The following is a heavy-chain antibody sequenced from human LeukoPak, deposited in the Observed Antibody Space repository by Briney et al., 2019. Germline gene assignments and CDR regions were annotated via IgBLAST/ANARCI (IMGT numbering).Heavy chain of an antibody. CDR3: SRLDSNVNAYDYYYYYMDV. V-gene: IGHV1-2*02. Sequence: GASVPVSYKDSGYTFTGYYMHWVRQAPGPRREWMGWINPHSGGTNYAQTFSGRVTMTTDTSISTAYMELSRLRPDDTAVLYCSRLDSNVNAYDYYYYYMDVWGKGTTVTVSS. D-gene: IGHD2-2*01. CDR1: GYTFTGYY. CDR2: INPHSGGT. J-gene: IGHJ6*03.